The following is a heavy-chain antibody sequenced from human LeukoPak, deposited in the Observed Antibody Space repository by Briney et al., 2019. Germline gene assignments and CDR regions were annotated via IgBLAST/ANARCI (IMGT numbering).Heavy chain of an antibody. D-gene: IGHD5-12*01. V-gene: IGHV5-51*01. CDR3: ARHRLSSYTYMDV. Sequence: GESLKISCKASGYFFITYWIGWVRQMPGKGLEWMGIIFPGDSDTKYSPSFQGQVTISADETTSTTYLQWSSLKASDTAMYYCARHRLSSYTYMDVWGKGTTVTISS. J-gene: IGHJ6*03. CDR1: GYFFITYW. CDR2: IFPGDSDT.